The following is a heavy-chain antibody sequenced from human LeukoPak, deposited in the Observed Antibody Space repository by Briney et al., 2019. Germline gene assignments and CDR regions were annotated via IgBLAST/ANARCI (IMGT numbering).Heavy chain of an antibody. V-gene: IGHV4-4*02. CDR2: IYYSGNT. CDR3: ARDWFGGSYYVLDY. CDR1: GGSIGSSNW. J-gene: IGHJ4*02. D-gene: IGHD1-26*01. Sequence: PSETLSLTCAVSGGSIGSSNWWSWVRQPPGKGLEWIGEIYYSGNTNYNPSLKSRVTISVDTSKNQFSLKLSSVTATDTAVYYCARDWFGGSYYVLDYWGQGTLVTVSS.